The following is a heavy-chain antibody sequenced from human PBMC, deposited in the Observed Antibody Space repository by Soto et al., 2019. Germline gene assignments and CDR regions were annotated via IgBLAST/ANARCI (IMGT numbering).Heavy chain of an antibody. CDR2: IYYSGST. D-gene: IGHD3-16*01. J-gene: IGHJ4*02. Sequence: SETLSLTCTVSGGSISSGGYYWSWIRQHPGKGLEWIGYIYYSGSTYYNPSLKSRVTISVDTSKNQFSLKLSSVTAADTAVYYCARRVSYGDYFEYWGQGTLVTVS. V-gene: IGHV4-31*03. CDR3: ARRVSYGDYFEY. CDR1: GGSISSGGYY.